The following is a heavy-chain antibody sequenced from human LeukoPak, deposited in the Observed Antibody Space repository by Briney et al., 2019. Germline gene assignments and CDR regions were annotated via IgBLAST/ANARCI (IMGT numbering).Heavy chain of an antibody. V-gene: IGHV3-73*01. J-gene: IGHJ3*02. CDR2: IRTKATSYDA. CDR3: ARSQLVPGEVKAFDI. Sequence: GGSLRLSCAASGFTFSGSPMHWVRQASGKGLEWVGRIRTKATSYDAAYAASVKGRFTISRDNAKNSLYLQMNSLRAEDTAVYYCARSQLVPGEVKAFDIWGQGTMVTVSS. CDR1: GFTFSGSP. D-gene: IGHD6-6*01.